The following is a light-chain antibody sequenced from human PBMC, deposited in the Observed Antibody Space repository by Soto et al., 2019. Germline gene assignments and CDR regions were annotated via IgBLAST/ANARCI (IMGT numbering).Light chain of an antibody. CDR1: QDINKW. Sequence: DIQMTQSPSSVSASVGDRVTITCRASQDINKWLAWYQQKPGLAPNLVIYTASRLHGGGPSRFSGSASGTDFTLTIGSLQPEDVATYYCQQGKSFPLTLGGATKVDIK. J-gene: IGKJ4*01. V-gene: IGKV1-12*01. CDR3: QQGKSFPLT. CDR2: TAS.